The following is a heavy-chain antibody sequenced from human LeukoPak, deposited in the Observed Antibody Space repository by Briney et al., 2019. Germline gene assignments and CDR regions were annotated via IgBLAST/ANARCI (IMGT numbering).Heavy chain of an antibody. J-gene: IGHJ6*03. V-gene: IGHV1-18*01. Sequence: ASVKVSCKASGYTFTSYGIGWVRQAPGQGLEWMGWISAYNGNTNYAQKLQGRVTMTTDTSTSTAYMELRSLRSDDTAVYYCARIAPYYYYMDVWGKGTTVTVSS. CDR3: ARIAPYYYYMDV. CDR1: GYTFTSYG. CDR2: ISAYNGNT.